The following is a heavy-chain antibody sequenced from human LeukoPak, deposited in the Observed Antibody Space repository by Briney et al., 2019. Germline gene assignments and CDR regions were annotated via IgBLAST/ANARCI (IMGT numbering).Heavy chain of an antibody. Sequence: GESLKISCKGSGYSFTSYWIGWVRQMPGKGLEWMGIIYPGDSDTRYSPSFQGQVTLSADKSISTAYLQWSSLKASDTAMYYCARRAYCGVNCYSGGYYYYGMDVWGQGTTVTVSS. V-gene: IGHV5-51*01. J-gene: IGHJ6*02. CDR2: IYPGDSDT. CDR3: ARRAYCGVNCYSGGYYYYGMDV. D-gene: IGHD2-21*02. CDR1: GYSFTSYW.